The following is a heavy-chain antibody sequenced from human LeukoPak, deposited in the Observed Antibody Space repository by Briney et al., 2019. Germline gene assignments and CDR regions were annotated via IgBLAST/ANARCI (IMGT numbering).Heavy chain of an antibody. CDR1: GGSISSTSYS. V-gene: IGHV4-39*01. J-gene: IGHJ4*02. D-gene: IGHD3-22*01. Sequence: SETLSLTCTVSGGSISSTSYSWGWIRQPPGKGLEWIGNIYFTGSTYYNPSLKSRVTISVDTSKNQFSLKLSSVTAADTSVYYCAGLDTSGPGDYWGQGILVTVSS. CDR3: AGLDTSGPGDY. CDR2: IYFTGST.